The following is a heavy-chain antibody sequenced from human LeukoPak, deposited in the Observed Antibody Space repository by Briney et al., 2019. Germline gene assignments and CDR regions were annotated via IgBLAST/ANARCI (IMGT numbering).Heavy chain of an antibody. D-gene: IGHD2-2*01. J-gene: IGHJ6*02. V-gene: IGHV1-69*13. CDR2: IIPILGTA. CDR3: ARGLYCSSSTSCYDYGMDV. CDR1: GAAFRNCD. Sequence: SVKVSCKASGAAFRNCDLNWVRQAPGQGLEWMGGIIPILGTAKYAQKLQGRVTITADESTSTAYMELSSLRYEDTAVYYCARGLYCSSSTSCYDYGMDVWGQGTTVTVSS.